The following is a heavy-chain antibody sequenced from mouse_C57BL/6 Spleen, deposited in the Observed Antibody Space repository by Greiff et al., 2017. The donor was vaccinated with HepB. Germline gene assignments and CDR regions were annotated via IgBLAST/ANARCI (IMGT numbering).Heavy chain of an antibody. CDR2: INPYNGDT. J-gene: IGHJ3*01. D-gene: IGHD2-4*01. V-gene: IGHV1-20*01. CDR3: ARDDYGFAY. CDR1: GYSFTGYF. Sequence: LVESGPELVKPGDSVKISCKASGYSFTGYFMNWVMQSHGKSLEWIGRINPYNGDTFYNQKFKGKATLTVDKSSSTAHMELRSLTSEDSAVYYCARDDYGFAYWGQGTLVTVSA.